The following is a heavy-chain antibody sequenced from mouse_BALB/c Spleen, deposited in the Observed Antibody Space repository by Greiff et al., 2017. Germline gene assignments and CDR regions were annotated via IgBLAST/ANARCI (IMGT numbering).Heavy chain of an antibody. CDR3: ARDDTVDWYFDV. D-gene: IGHD1-1*01. Sequence: EVKVEESGGGLVQPGGSLRLSCATSGFTFTDYYMSWVRQPPGKALEWLGFIRNKANGYTTEYSASVKGRFTISRDNSQSILYLQMNTLRAEDSATYYCARDDTVDWYFDVWGAGTTVTVSS. CDR1: GFTFTDYY. J-gene: IGHJ1*01. CDR2: IRNKANGYTT. V-gene: IGHV7-3*02.